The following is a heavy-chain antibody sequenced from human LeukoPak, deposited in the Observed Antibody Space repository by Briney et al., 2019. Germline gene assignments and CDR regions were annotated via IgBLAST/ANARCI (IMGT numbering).Heavy chain of an antibody. J-gene: IGHJ6*01. D-gene: IGHD1-1*01. Sequence: PETLSPTRTVHGGSSSGSYWDWRRQPPGKGLEWIGEINHSGITNYNPSLKSRVTISVDTSKNKFSLKVRSVTAADSAVYYCARRVRLWTNDLYYHETDVWGQGTTVTVSS. V-gene: IGHV4-34*01. CDR2: INHSGIT. CDR1: GGSSSGSY. CDR3: ARRVRLWTNDLYYHETDV.